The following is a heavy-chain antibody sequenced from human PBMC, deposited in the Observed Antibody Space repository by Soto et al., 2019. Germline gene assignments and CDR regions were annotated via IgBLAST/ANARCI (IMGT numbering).Heavy chain of an antibody. V-gene: IGHV3-53*01. CDR3: GGYYGSGSYYNVVEYYYGMDV. CDR2: IYSGGST. CDR1: GFTVSSNY. J-gene: IGHJ6*02. Sequence: GGSLRLSCAASGFTVSSNYMSWVRQAPGKGLEWVSVIYSGGSTYYADSVKGRFTISRDNSKNTLYLQMNSLRAEDTAVYYCGGYYGSGSYYNVVEYYYGMDVWGQGTTVTVSS. D-gene: IGHD3-10*01.